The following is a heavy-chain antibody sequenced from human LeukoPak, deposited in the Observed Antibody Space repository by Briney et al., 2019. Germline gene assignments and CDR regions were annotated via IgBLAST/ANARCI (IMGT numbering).Heavy chain of an antibody. CDR2: IIGDGTNI. CDR3: QGSGSYWTSDI. D-gene: IGHD3-10*01. CDR1: GFTFSSDW. Sequence: GGSLRLSCVACGFTFSSDWIHWVRLPPGKGLLWVSRIIGDGTNIRYADSVKGRFTNSRDKAKNTLYLQMNSLRVEDSGLYYCQGSGSYWTSDIWGQGTMVTVSS. J-gene: IGHJ3*02. V-gene: IGHV3-74*01.